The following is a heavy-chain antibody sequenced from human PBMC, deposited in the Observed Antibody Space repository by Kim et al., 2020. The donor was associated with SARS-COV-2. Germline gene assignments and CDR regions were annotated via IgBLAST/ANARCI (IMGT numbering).Heavy chain of an antibody. CDR3: ARRGIEDRNWFDP. CDR1: GGSISSSSYY. J-gene: IGHJ5*02. V-gene: IGHV4-39*01. CDR2: IYYSGST. D-gene: IGHD6-6*01. Sequence: SETLSLTCTVSGGSISSSSYYWGWIRQPPGKGLEWIGSIYYSGSTYYNPSLKSRVTISVDTSKNQFSLKLSSVTAADTAVYYCARRGIEDRNWFDPWGQGTLVTVSS.